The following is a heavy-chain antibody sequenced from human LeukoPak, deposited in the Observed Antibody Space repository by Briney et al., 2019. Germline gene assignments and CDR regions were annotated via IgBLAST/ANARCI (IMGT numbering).Heavy chain of an antibody. J-gene: IGHJ4*03. CDR1: GFTFSSYT. Sequence: PGGSLRLSCAASGFTFSSYTVSWVRQAPGKGLEWISVISATGFTTYHTDSVKGRFTISRDNSKSILSLQMDGLRAEDTAIYFCTKDVQVGPTRGFFDFWGQGTLVTVSS. CDR2: ISATGFTT. CDR3: TKDVQVGPTRGFFDF. D-gene: IGHD1-26*01. V-gene: IGHV3-23*01.